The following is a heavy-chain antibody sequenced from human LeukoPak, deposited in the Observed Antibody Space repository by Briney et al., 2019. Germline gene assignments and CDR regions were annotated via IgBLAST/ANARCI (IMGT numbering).Heavy chain of an antibody. CDR1: GYTLTSYS. CDR3: ARETPSRYFDY. CDR2: ISAYNGNT. V-gene: IGHV1-18*01. J-gene: IGHJ4*02. Sequence: ASVKVSCKASGYTLTSYSISWVRQAPGQGLEWMGWISAYNGNTDLAQKLQGRVTMTTDTSTSTAYMELRSLRSDDTAVYYCARETPSRYFDYWGQGTLVTVSS. D-gene: IGHD4-23*01.